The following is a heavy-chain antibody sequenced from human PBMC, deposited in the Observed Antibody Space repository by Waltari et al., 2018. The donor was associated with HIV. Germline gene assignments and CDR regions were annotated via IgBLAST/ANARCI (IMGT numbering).Heavy chain of an antibody. Sequence: EVQLVESGGALVQPGGSMRLPCAASGFTFSNTWLTWVRQAPGKGLDWVASIKQDGGEIFYVGSVKGRFTISRDNARNSLYLQMNSLRAEDTAVYYCARRVGTGYFDYWGQGILVTVSS. D-gene: IGHD1-26*01. CDR3: ARRVGTGYFDY. V-gene: IGHV3-7*01. CDR1: GFTFSNTW. CDR2: IKQDGGEI. J-gene: IGHJ4*02.